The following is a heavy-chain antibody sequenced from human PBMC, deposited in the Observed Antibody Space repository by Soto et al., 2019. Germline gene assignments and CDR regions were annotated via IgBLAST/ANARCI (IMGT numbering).Heavy chain of an antibody. Sequence: SVKVSCKASGGTFSSYAISWVRQAPGQGLEWMGGIIPIFGTANYAQKFQGRVTITADESTSTAYMELSSLRSEDTAVYYCARGGSSSSAAYYFDYWGQGTLVTVSS. V-gene: IGHV1-69*13. CDR3: ARGGSSSSAAYYFDY. J-gene: IGHJ4*02. D-gene: IGHD6-6*01. CDR1: GGTFSSYA. CDR2: IIPIFGTA.